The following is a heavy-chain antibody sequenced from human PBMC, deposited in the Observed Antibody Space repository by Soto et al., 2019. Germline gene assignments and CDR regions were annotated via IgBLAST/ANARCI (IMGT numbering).Heavy chain of an antibody. D-gene: IGHD2-15*01. CDR3: ARDDGYCSGGSCYGAFDI. V-gene: IGHV3-53*04. Sequence: GSLRLSCAASGFTVSSNYMSWVRQAPGKGLEWVSVIYSGGSTYYADSVKGRFTISRHNSKNTLYLQMNSLRAEDTAVYYCARDDGYCSGGSCYGAFDIWGQGTVVTVSS. CDR2: IYSGGST. CDR1: GFTVSSNY. J-gene: IGHJ3*02.